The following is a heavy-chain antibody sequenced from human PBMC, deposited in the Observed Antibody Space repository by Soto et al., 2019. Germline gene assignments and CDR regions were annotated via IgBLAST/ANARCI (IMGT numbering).Heavy chain of an antibody. CDR1: GGSVSSGSYY. J-gene: IGHJ4*02. CDR3: ARVTTYYYDSSGYYGNYYFDY. D-gene: IGHD3-22*01. V-gene: IGHV4-39*07. Sequence: SETLSLTCTVSGGSVSSGSYYWSWIRQPPGKGLEWIGEINHSGSTNYNPSLKSRVTISVDTSKNQFSLKLSSVTAADTAVYYCARVTTYYYDSSGYYGNYYFDYWGQGTLVTVSS. CDR2: INHSGST.